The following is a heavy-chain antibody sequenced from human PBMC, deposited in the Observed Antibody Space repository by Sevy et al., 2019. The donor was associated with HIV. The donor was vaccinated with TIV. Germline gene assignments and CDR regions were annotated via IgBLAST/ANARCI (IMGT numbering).Heavy chain of an antibody. J-gene: IGHJ6*02. CDR2: IYYSGST. Sequence: SETLSLTCTVSGGSISSSSYYWGWIRQPPGKGLEWIGSIYYSGSTYYNPSLKSRVTISVDTSKNQLSLKLSSVTAADTAVYYCARHARAAYYYYYYGMDVWGQGTTVTVSS. CDR3: ARHARAAYYYYYYGMDV. CDR1: GGSISSSSYY. D-gene: IGHD6-13*01. V-gene: IGHV4-39*01.